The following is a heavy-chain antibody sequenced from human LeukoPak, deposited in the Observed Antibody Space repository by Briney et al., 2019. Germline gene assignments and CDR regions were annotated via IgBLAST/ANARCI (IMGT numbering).Heavy chain of an antibody. J-gene: IGHJ4*02. CDR2: ISAYNGNT. CDR1: GYTFTSYG. D-gene: IGHD2-2*01. CDR3: ARGGEDIVVVPAAESYYFDY. Sequence: ASVKVSCKASGYTFTSYGISWVRQAPGQGLEWMGWISAYNGNTNYAQKLQGRVTMTTDTSTSTAYMELGSLRSEDTAVYYCARGGEDIVVVPAAESYYFDYWGQGTLVTVSS. V-gene: IGHV1-18*01.